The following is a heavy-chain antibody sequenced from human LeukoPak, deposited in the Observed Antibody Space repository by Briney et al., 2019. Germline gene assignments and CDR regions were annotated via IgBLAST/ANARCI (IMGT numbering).Heavy chain of an antibody. Sequence: GGSLRLSCAASGFSFSSYWMTWVRQAPGMGLEWVANIKKDGSERYYVDSVKGRFTISRDNAKNSLYLQVNSLRAEDTAVYYCARGSGYGDYESFDYWGQGTLVTVSS. CDR1: GFSFSSYW. V-gene: IGHV3-7*01. J-gene: IGHJ4*02. CDR3: ARGSGYGDYESFDY. CDR2: IKKDGSER. D-gene: IGHD4-17*01.